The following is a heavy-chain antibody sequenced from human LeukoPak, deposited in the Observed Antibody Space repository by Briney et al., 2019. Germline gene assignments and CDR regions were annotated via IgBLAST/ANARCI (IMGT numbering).Heavy chain of an antibody. CDR3: ATYYHTSGYSISY. CDR2: IYYSGST. Sequence: PSETLSLTCAVSGGSISSSSYYWDWIRQPPGKGLEWIASIYYSGSTYYNPSLKSRVTISVDTSKNQFSLKLNSVTAADTAVYYCATYYHTSGYSISYWGQGTLVTVSS. J-gene: IGHJ4*02. V-gene: IGHV4-39*07. D-gene: IGHD3-22*01. CDR1: GGSISSSSYY.